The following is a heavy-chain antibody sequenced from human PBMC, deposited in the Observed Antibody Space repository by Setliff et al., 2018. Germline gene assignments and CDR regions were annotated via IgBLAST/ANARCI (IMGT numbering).Heavy chain of an antibody. Sequence: GGSLRLSCAASGFTFSSYWMSWVRQAPGKGLEWVSSISGSGSSAYYADSVKGRFTISRDNPKNTLFLQMNSLRAEDTAVYYCAKDGGDYWGQGTLVTVSS. CDR1: GFTFSSYW. CDR2: ISGSGSSA. V-gene: IGHV3-23*01. J-gene: IGHJ4*02. CDR3: AKDGGDY.